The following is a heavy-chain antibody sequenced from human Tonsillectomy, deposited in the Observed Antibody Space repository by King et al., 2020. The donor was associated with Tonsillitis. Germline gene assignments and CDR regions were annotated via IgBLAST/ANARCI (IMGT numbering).Heavy chain of an antibody. Sequence: TLKESGPALVKPTQTLTLTCTFSGFSLSTSGMCVSWIRQPPGKALEWLALIDWEDDKYYSTSLKTRLTITKDTSKNQVVLTMINMDPVDKATYYCARINNDFWSGYADYWGRGTLVTVSS. CDR1: GFSLSTSGMC. CDR2: IDWEDDK. D-gene: IGHD3-3*01. J-gene: IGHJ4*02. V-gene: IGHV2-70*01. CDR3: ARINNDFWSGYADY.